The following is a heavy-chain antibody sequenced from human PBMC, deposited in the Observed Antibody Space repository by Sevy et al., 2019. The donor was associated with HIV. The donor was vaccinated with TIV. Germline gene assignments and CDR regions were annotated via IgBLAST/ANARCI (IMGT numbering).Heavy chain of an antibody. CDR3: AREAAHYFDP. V-gene: IGHV3-11*01. Sequence: GSLRLSCEASGFTFSDYHMTWIRQAPGKGLEWVAYISSRGSTEHYADSVKGRFTISRDNVKNSLYLQMDSLRGEDTAVYYCAREAAHYFDPWGQGSLVTVSS. CDR1: GFTFSDYH. J-gene: IGHJ4*02. CDR2: ISSRGSTE. D-gene: IGHD2-15*01.